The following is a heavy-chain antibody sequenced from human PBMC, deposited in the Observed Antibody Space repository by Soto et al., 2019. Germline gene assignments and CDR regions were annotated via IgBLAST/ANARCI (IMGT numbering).Heavy chain of an antibody. J-gene: IGHJ5*02. CDR2: TYYRSKWYN. CDR3: ARFGYSSGWNNWFDP. D-gene: IGHD6-19*01. Sequence: SHTLSLTCAISGYSVSSNSAALNWIRQSPSRGLEWLGRTYYRSKWYNDYAVSVKSRITINPDTSKNQFSLQLNSVTPEDTAVYYCARFGYSSGWNNWFDPWGQGTPVTVSS. CDR1: GYSVSSNSAA. V-gene: IGHV6-1*01.